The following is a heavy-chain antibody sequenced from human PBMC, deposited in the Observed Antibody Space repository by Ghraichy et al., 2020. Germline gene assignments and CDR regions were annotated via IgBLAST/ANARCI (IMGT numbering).Heavy chain of an antibody. V-gene: IGHV3-74*01. Sequence: GGSLRLSCAASGFTFSGYWMHWVRQAPGKGLVWVSRINTDGSTTTYADSVKGRFTISRDNAKNTLYLQINSLRAEDTAVYYCARDIEYWSGYYNGMDVWGQGTTVTVSS. CDR2: INTDGSTT. CDR3: ARDIEYWSGYYNGMDV. D-gene: IGHD3-3*01. CDR1: GFTFSGYW. J-gene: IGHJ6*02.